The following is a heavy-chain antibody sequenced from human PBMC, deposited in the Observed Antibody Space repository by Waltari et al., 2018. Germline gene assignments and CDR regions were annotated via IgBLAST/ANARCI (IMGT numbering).Heavy chain of an antibody. D-gene: IGHD3-10*01. V-gene: IGHV4-34*01. CDR3: ARGPYYYGSGSHYSGENYYYYGMDV. CDR2: INHSGST. Sequence: IGEINHSGSTNYNPSLKSRVTISVDTSKNQFSLKLSSVTAADTAVYYCARGPYYYGSGSHYSGENYYYYGMDVWGQGTTVTVSS. J-gene: IGHJ6*02.